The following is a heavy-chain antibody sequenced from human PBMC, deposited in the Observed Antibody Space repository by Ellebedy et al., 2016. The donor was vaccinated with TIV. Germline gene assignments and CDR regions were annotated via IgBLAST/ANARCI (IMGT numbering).Heavy chain of an antibody. D-gene: IGHD4-17*01. J-gene: IGHJ2*01. CDR3: ARKVPAPTTVPPNWYFDL. V-gene: IGHV3-21*01. CDR2: ISGSSTYI. CDR1: GFTFSSYT. Sequence: PGGSLRLSCAASGFTFSSYTMNWVRQAPGKGLEWVSSISGSSTYIYYADSVKGRFAISSDNAKNSLYLQMNSLRAEDTAVYYCARKVPAPTTVPPNWYFDLWGRGTLVTVSS.